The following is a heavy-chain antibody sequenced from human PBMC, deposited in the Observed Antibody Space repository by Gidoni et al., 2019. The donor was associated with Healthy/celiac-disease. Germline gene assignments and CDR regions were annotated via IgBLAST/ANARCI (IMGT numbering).Heavy chain of an antibody. D-gene: IGHD6-6*01. CDR1: GFTFSSYW. J-gene: IGHJ6*02. Sequence: EVQLVESGGGLVQPGGSLRLSCAASGFTFSSYWMHWVRQAPGKGLVWVSRINSDGSSTSYADSVKGRFTISRDNAKNTLYLPMNRLRAEDTAVYYCARDRVRDSSLSKYYYYGMDVWGQGTTVTVSS. V-gene: IGHV3-74*01. CDR3: ARDRVRDSSLSKYYYYGMDV. CDR2: INSDGSST.